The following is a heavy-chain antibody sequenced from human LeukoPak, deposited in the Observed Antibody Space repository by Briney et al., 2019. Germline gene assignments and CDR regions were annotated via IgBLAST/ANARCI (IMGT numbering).Heavy chain of an antibody. D-gene: IGHD4-17*01. V-gene: IGHV4-59*01. CDR2: IYYSGST. CDR3: ARDDYGDYVRAFDI. J-gene: IGHJ3*02. CDR1: GGSISSYY. Sequence: SETLSLTCTVSGGSISSYYWSWIRQPPGKGLEWIGYIYYSGSTNYNPSLKSRVTISVDTSKNQFSLKLSSVTAADTAVYYCARDDYGDYVRAFDIWGQGTMDTVSS.